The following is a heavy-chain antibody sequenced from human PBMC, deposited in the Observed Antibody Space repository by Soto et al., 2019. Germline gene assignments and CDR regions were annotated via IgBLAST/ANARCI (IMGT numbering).Heavy chain of an antibody. CDR1: GGTFSSYA. CDR2: IIPIFGTA. J-gene: IGHJ4*02. CDR3: ARDSEYYDSSGYYYFDY. D-gene: IGHD3-22*01. Sequence: QVQLVQSGAEVTKPGSSVKVSCKASGGTFSSYAISWVRQAPGQGLEWMGGIIPIFGTANYAQKFQGRVTITADESTSTAHMELSSLRSEDTAVYYCARDSEYYDSSGYYYFDYLGQGTLVTVSS. V-gene: IGHV1-69*12.